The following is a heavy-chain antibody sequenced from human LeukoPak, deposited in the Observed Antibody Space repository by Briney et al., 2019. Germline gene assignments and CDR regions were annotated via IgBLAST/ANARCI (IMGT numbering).Heavy chain of an antibody. D-gene: IGHD2-2*01. V-gene: IGHV3-23*01. Sequence: GGSLRLSCAASGFTFSGYAMSWVRQAPGKGLEWVSGISGSGGSPSYADSVKGRFTISRDNSKNTLYLQMNGLRAEDTATYYCAKRRGEVPTASLDYWGQGTLVTVSS. J-gene: IGHJ4*02. CDR3: AKRRGEVPTASLDY. CDR2: ISGSGGSP. CDR1: GFTFSGYA.